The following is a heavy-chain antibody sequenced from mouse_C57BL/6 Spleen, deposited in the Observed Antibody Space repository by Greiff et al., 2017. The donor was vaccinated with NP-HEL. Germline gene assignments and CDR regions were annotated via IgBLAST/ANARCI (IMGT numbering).Heavy chain of an antibody. CDR1: GYTFTSYG. CDR3: GGSRFAY. V-gene: IGHV1-81*01. D-gene: IGHD1-1*02. CDR2: IYPRSGNT. J-gene: IGHJ3*01. Sequence: VQVVESGAELARPGASVKLSCKASGYTFTSYGISWVKQRTGQGLEWIGEIYPRSGNTYYNEKFKGKATLTADKSSSTAYMELRSLTSEDSAVYFCGGSRFAYWGQGTLVTVSA.